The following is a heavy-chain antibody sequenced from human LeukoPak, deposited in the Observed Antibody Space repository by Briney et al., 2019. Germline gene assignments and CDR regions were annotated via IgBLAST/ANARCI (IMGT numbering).Heavy chain of an antibody. D-gene: IGHD4-17*01. J-gene: IGHJ4*02. V-gene: IGHV4-38-2*02. Sequence: SETLSLTCAVSGDSMSSGYYWGWIRQPPGKGLEWIGSIYHSGSTYYNPSLKSRVTISVDRSKNQFSLKVNSVTAADTAVYYCARDMGYGDYVRLGDYWGQGTLVTVSS. CDR1: GDSMSSGYY. CDR3: ARDMGYGDYVRLGDY. CDR2: IYHSGST.